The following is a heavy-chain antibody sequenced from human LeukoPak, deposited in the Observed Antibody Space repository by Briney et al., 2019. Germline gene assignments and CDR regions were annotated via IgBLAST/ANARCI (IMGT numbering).Heavy chain of an antibody. Sequence: SETLSLTCAVYDGSFSGYYWSWIRQPPGKGLEWIGEINHSGSTNYNPSLKSRVTISLDTSKSQFSLKVRYVTAADTAVYYCARDGYYYGSGSSSNWFDPWGQGTLVTVSS. V-gene: IGHV4-34*01. D-gene: IGHD3-10*01. CDR3: ARDGYYYGSGSSSNWFDP. J-gene: IGHJ5*02. CDR2: INHSGST. CDR1: DGSFSGYY.